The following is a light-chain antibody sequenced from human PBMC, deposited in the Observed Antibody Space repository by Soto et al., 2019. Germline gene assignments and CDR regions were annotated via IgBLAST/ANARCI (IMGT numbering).Light chain of an antibody. CDR3: QQYNQWPLT. CDR2: FAS. V-gene: IGKV3-15*01. Sequence: EIVMTQSPATLSVSPGEKATRSCRASQTVSNNLAWYQQKPGQAPRLLIYFASTRATGIPARFSGSGSGTEFTLTISSLQSEDFAVYYCQQYNQWPLTFGGGTKAETK. CDR1: QTVSNN. J-gene: IGKJ4*01.